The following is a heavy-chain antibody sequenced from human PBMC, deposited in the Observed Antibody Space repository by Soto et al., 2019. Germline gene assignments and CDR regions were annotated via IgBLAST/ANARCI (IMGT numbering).Heavy chain of an antibody. CDR1: GGTFSTSS. CDR2: ILPIFGTA. J-gene: IGHJ3*02. CDR3: ARGHEYGGNSDALDI. Sequence: QVQLVQSGAEVKKPGSSVKVSCKASGGTFSTSSINWLRQAPGQRPEWMGNILPIFGTADYAQKFQDRVTITADKSTDTAYMELRSLLSEDTAVYYCARGHEYGGNSDALDIWGQVTVVTVSS. D-gene: IGHD4-17*01. V-gene: IGHV1-69*14.